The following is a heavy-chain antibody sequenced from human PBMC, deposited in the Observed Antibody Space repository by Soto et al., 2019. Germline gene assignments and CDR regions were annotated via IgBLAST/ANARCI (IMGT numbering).Heavy chain of an antibody. CDR3: AKEKRWLQLRDAFDI. J-gene: IGHJ3*02. Sequence: GGSLRLSCAASGFTFDDYAMHWVRQAPGKGLEWVSGISWNSGSIGYADSVKGRFTISRDNAKNSLYLQMNSLRAEDTALYYCAKEKRWLQLRDAFDIWGQGTMVTVSS. CDR2: ISWNSGSI. CDR1: GFTFDDYA. V-gene: IGHV3-9*01. D-gene: IGHD1-1*01.